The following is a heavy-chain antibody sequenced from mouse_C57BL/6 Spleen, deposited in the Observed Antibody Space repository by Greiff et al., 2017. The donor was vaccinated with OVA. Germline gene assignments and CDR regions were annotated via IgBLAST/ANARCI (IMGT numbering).Heavy chain of an antibody. CDR2: ISSGSSTI. V-gene: IGHV5-17*01. D-gene: IGHD4-1*01. CDR3: ARTTLGYAMGY. CDR1: GFTFSDYG. Sequence: EVKLQESGGGLVKPGGSLKLSCAASGFTFSDYGMHWVRQAPEKGLEWVAYISSGSSTIYYADTVKGRFTISRDNAKNTLVLQMTSLRSEDTAMYYCARTTLGYAMGYWGQGTSVTVSS. J-gene: IGHJ4*01.